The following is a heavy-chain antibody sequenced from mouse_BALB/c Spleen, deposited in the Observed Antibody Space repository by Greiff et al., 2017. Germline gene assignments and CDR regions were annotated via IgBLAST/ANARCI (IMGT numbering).Heavy chain of an antibody. CDR1: GFTFSSFG. J-gene: IGHJ2*01. D-gene: IGHD6-5*01. V-gene: IGHV5-17*02. CDR2: ISSGSSTI. CDR3: ARWDLPYAMDY. Sequence: EVKLMESGGGLVQPGGSRKLSCAASGFTFSSFGMHWVRQAPEKGLEWVAYISSGSSTIYYADTVKGRFTISRDNPKNTLFLQMTSLRSEDTAMYYCARWDLPYAMDYWGQGTTLTVSS.